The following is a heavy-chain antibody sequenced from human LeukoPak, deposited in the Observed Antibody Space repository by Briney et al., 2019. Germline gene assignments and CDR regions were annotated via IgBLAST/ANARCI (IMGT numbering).Heavy chain of an antibody. J-gene: IGHJ5*01. CDR3: ARSAGYSSGWYYS. Sequence: SVKVSCKASGGTFSSYAISWVRQAPGQGLEWMGRIIPIFGTANYAQKFQGRVTITTDESTSTAYMELSSLRSEDTAVYYSARSAGYSSGWYYSWGQGTLVTVSS. CDR1: GGTFSSYA. V-gene: IGHV1-69*05. CDR2: IIPIFGTA. D-gene: IGHD6-19*01.